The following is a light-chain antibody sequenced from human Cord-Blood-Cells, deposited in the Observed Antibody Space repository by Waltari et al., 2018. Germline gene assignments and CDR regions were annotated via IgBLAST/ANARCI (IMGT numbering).Light chain of an antibody. CDR2: GAS. CDR3: QQYGSSPGT. CDR1: QSVSSSY. V-gene: IGKV3-20*01. Sequence: EIVLTQSPGTLSLSPGERATLSCRASQSVSSSYLAWYQQKPGQAPRLLIYGASSRATGIPDRFRGSGSGTDFTLTISRLEPEDFAGYYCQQYGSSPGTFGQGTKVEIK. J-gene: IGKJ1*01.